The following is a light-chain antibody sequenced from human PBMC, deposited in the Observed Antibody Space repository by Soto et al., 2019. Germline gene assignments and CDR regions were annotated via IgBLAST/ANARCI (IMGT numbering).Light chain of an antibody. V-gene: IGKV3-15*01. CDR3: QQYNNWPPGKA. J-gene: IGKJ1*01. CDR2: GAS. CDR1: QSVSSN. Sequence: EIVMTQSPATLSVSPGERATLSCRASQSVSSNLAWYQQNPGQAPRLLIYGASTRATGIPARFSGSGSGTEFTLPISSLQSEDFAVYYCQQYNNWPPGKAFGQGTKVEIK.